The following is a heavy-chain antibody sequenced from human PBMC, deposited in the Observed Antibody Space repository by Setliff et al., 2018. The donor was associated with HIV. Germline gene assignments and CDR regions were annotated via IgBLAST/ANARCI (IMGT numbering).Heavy chain of an antibody. V-gene: IGHV4-4*09. CDR2: IYSSGST. Sequence: SETLSLTCTASGCSISSYYWSWIRQPPGKGLEWLGHIYSSGSTNYNPSLKSRVTISVDTSKNQFSLNLRSVSAADTAVYYCARGSCSGCYLSDYWGLGTLVTVSS. CDR3: ARGSCSGCYLSDY. CDR1: GCSISSYY. D-gene: IGHD6-19*01. J-gene: IGHJ4*02.